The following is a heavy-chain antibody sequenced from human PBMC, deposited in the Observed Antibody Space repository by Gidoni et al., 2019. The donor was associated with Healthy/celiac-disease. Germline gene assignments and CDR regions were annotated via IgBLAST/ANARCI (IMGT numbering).Heavy chain of an antibody. D-gene: IGHD3-10*01. J-gene: IGHJ4*02. V-gene: IGHV3-23*01. Sequence: EVQLLESGGGLVQPGGSLRLSCAASGFTFSSYAMSWVRQAPGKGLEWVSAISGSGGSTYYADSVKGRFTISRDNSKNTLYLQMNSLRAEDTAVYYCAKEERSQSGSLSFPSFDYWGQGTLVTVSS. CDR3: AKEERSQSGSLSFPSFDY. CDR2: ISGSGGST. CDR1: GFTFSSYA.